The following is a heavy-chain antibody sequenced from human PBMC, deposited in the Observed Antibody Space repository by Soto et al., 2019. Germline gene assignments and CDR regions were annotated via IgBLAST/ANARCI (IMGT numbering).Heavy chain of an antibody. CDR1: GFTFSSYA. CDR3: AKSGSNYGDYDFCDY. V-gene: IGHV3-23*01. CDR2: ISGSGGST. J-gene: IGHJ4*02. D-gene: IGHD4-17*01. Sequence: EVQLLESGRGLVQPGGSLRLCCAASGFTFSSYAMSWVRQAPGKGLEWVSAISGSGGSTYYADSVKGRFTISRDNSKNTLYLQMNSLRAEDTAVYYCAKSGSNYGDYDFCDYWGQGTLVTVSS.